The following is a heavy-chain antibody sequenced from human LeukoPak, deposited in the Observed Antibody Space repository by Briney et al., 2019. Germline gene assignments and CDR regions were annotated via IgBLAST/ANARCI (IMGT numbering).Heavy chain of an antibody. J-gene: IGHJ4*02. CDR3: AREAAALDY. CDR2: IWFDGKNQ. V-gene: IGHV3-33*01. Sequence: GGSLRLSCAASGFILNSYGMHWVRQAPGKGLEWVADIWFDGKNQHFADSVRGRFAISRDNSKNTVYLQINSLRAEDTAVYYCAREAAALDYWGQGTLVTASS. CDR1: GFILNSYG. D-gene: IGHD6-13*01.